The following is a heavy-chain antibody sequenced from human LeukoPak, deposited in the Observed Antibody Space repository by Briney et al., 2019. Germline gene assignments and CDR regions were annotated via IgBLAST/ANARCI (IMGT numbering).Heavy chain of an antibody. Sequence: TGGSLRLSCAASGFTFSSYWMSWVRQAPGKGLEWVANIKQDGSEKYYVDSVKGRFTISRDNAKNSLYLQMNSLRAEDTAVYYCASALYYDFWSGYHDAFDIWGQGTMVTVSS. D-gene: IGHD3-3*01. CDR3: ASALYYDFWSGYHDAFDI. CDR1: GFTFSSYW. CDR2: IKQDGSEK. J-gene: IGHJ3*02. V-gene: IGHV3-7*01.